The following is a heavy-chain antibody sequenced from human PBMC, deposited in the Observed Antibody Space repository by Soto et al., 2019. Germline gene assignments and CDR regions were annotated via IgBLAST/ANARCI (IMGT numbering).Heavy chain of an antibody. CDR3: AKDIQGRGATTGDDAFDI. D-gene: IGHD1-1*01. Sequence: GGSLRLSCVASEFTFSNYAMNWVRQAPGEGPEWVSLISSSGGSTHYADSVKGRFSISRDNSKNTLYLQMNSLRVEDTAIYYCAKDIQGRGATTGDDAFDIWGQGTMVTVSS. J-gene: IGHJ3*02. V-gene: IGHV3-23*01. CDR2: ISSSGGST. CDR1: EFTFSNYA.